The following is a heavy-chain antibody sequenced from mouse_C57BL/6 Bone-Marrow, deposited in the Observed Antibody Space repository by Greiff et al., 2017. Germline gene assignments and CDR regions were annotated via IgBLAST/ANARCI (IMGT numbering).Heavy chain of an antibody. CDR3: ARDDY. V-gene: IGHV5-4*01. CDR2: ISDGGSYT. CDR1: GFTFSSYA. J-gene: IGHJ2*01. Sequence: DVQLQESGGGLVKPGGSLKLSCAASGFTFSSYAMSWVRQTPEKRLEWVATISDGGSYTYYPDNVKGRFTISRDNAKNNLYLQMSHLKSEDTAMYYCARDDYLGQGTTLTVSS.